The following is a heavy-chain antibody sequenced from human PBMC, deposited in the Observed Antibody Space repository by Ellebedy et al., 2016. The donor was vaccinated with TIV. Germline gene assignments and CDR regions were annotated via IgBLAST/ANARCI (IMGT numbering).Heavy chain of an antibody. CDR2: ISNEGSTR. Sequence: PGGSLRLSCEASGFTFSTYGMHCVRQAPGKGLAWVAFISNEGSTRYNTDSVKGRFTISRDNSKNTLYLQMDSLRAEDTAVYYCAKDIDSGSYYLDASDVWGQGTKVTVSS. D-gene: IGHD1-26*01. J-gene: IGHJ3*01. V-gene: IGHV3-30*18. CDR1: GFTFSTYG. CDR3: AKDIDSGSYYLDASDV.